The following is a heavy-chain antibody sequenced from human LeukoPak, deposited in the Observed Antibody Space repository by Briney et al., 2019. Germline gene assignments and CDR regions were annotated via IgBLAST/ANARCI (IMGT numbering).Heavy chain of an antibody. CDR3: ARVWGSYRFYSDY. J-gene: IGHJ4*02. V-gene: IGHV3-48*01. CDR2: ISSSSSTI. CDR1: GFTFSSYS. Sequence: PGGSLRLSCAASGFTFSSYSMNWVRQAPGKGLEWVSYISSSSSTIYYADSVKGRFTISRDNAKNSLYLQMNSLRAEDTAVYYCARVWGSYRFYSDYWGQGTLVTVSS. D-gene: IGHD3-16*02.